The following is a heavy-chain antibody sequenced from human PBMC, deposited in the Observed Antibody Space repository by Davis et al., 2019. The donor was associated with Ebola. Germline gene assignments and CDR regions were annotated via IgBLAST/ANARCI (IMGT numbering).Heavy chain of an antibody. Sequence: GGSLRLSCAASGFTFSSYSMNRVRQAPGKGLEWVGFIRSKAYGGTTEYAASVKGRFTISRDDSKSIAYLQMNSLKTEDTAVYYCARQRTYYSAMDVWGQGTTVTVSS. V-gene: IGHV3-49*04. CDR2: IRSKAYGGTT. J-gene: IGHJ6*02. CDR3: ARQRTYYSAMDV. CDR1: GFTFSSYS.